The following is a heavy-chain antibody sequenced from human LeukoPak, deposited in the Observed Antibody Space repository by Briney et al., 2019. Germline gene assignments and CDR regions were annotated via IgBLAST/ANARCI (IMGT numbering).Heavy chain of an antibody. CDR2: ISGSGGST. J-gene: IGHJ4*02. CDR3: AREIAAPLTYTFDY. V-gene: IGHV3-23*01. CDR1: GFSFSSYG. Sequence: GGSLRLSCAASGFSFSSYGMSWVRQAPGQGLEWVSAISGSGGSTYYADSVKGRFTISRDNSKNTLYLQMNSLRAEDTAVYYCAREIAAPLTYTFDYWGQGTLVTVSS. D-gene: IGHD6-6*01.